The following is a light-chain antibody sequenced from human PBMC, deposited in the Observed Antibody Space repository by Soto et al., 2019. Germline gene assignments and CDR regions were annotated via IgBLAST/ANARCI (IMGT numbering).Light chain of an antibody. CDR1: QSVSSSY. V-gene: IGKV3-20*01. Sequence: IVLTLSPCTLSLSKGERATLSCRASQSVSSSYLAWYQQKPGQAPRLLIYGASSRATGIPDRFSGSGSGTDFTLTISRLEPEDFAVYYCQQYGSSPPLSFGGGTKVDIK. CDR3: QQYGSSPPLS. CDR2: GAS. J-gene: IGKJ4*01.